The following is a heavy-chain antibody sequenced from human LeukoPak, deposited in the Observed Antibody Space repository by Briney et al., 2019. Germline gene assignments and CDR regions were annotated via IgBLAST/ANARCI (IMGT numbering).Heavy chain of an antibody. Sequence: PGGSLRLSCAASGFSFTTYAMSWVRQAPARGLEWVSSIRGGGEKFYADFVRGRFTLSRDDSTSTVYLQLNNLRVEDTAIYYCAKANWISDADAVWWGQGTLVTVSS. CDR1: GFSFTTYA. CDR2: IRGGGEK. J-gene: IGHJ4*02. CDR3: AKANWISDADAVW. V-gene: IGHV3-23*01. D-gene: IGHD2-2*03.